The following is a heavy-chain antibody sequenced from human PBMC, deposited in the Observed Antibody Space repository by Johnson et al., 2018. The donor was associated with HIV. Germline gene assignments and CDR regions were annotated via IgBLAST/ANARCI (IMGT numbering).Heavy chain of an antibody. CDR3: ARDPAGHRDDAFDI. CDR1: GFTVSSNY. Sequence: VQLVESGGGLIQPGGSLRLSCAASGFTVSSNYMSWVRQAPGKGLEWVSVIYSGGSTYYADSVKGRFTISRDNSKNTLYLQMNSLRAEDTAVYYCARDPAGHRDDAFDIWGQGTMVTVSS. J-gene: IGHJ3*02. CDR2: IYSGGST. V-gene: IGHV3-66*01.